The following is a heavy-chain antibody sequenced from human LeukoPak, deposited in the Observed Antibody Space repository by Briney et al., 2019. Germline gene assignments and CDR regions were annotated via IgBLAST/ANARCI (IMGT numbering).Heavy chain of an antibody. Sequence: ASVKVSCKASGYTFTSYYMHWVRQAPGQGLEWMGIINPSGGSTSYAQKFQGRVTMTRDTSTSTVCMELSSLRSEDTAVYYCARENGDYRAFYYYYYMDVWGKGTTVTVSS. D-gene: IGHD4-17*01. CDR2: INPSGGST. CDR3: ARENGDYRAFYYYYYMDV. J-gene: IGHJ6*03. CDR1: GYTFTSYY. V-gene: IGHV1-46*01.